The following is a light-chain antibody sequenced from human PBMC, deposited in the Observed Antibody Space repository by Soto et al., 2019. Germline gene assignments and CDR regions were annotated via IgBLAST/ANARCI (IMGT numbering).Light chain of an antibody. CDR1: SSDVGGSNF. J-gene: IGLJ2*01. CDR2: DVT. CDR3: SSYRSSSKLVL. V-gene: IGLV2-14*03. Sequence: QSALTQPASVSGSPGQSITISCTGSSSDVGGSNFVSWYQQHPDKAPKLIIYDVTDRPSGVSVRFSGSKSGNTASLTISGLQVEDEADYYCSSYRSSSKLVLXXXGTKLTVL.